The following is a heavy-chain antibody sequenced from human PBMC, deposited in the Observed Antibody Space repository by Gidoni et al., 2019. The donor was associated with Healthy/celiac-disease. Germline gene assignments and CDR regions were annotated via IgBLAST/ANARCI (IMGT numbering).Heavy chain of an antibody. V-gene: IGHV3-13*04. Sequence: EVQLVESGGGLVKPGCSRRPSCPASGFPFRTSHLHWVRQVKGKGLEWVLAIGTAGYTYYPGSVKGRFTISREKAKNSLYLQMNSLRAGDTAVYYWARAENSPYYDFWSGPGGMDVWGQGTTVTVSS. D-gene: IGHD3-3*01. J-gene: IGHJ6*02. CDR3: ARAENSPYYDFWSGPGGMDV. CDR1: GFPFRTSH. CDR2: IGTAGYT.